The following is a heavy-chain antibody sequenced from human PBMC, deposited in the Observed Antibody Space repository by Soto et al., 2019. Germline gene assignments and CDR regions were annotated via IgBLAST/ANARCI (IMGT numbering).Heavy chain of an antibody. J-gene: IGHJ4*02. CDR2: FDPEDGET. CDR3: ATDPYMVRGLYNYFDY. CDR1: GYTLTELS. D-gene: IGHD3-10*01. Sequence: ASVKVSCKVSGYTLTELSMHWVRQAPGKGLEWMGGFDPEDGETIYAQKFQGRVTMTEDTSTDTAYMELSSLRSEDTAVYYCATDPYMVRGLYNYFDYWGQGTLVTVSS. V-gene: IGHV1-24*01.